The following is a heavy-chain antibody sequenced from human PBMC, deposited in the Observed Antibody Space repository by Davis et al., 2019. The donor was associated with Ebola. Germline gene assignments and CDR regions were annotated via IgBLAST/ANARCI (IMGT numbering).Heavy chain of an antibody. V-gene: IGHV3-7*01. CDR1: GFTFSSYW. CDR2: IRQDGSKT. J-gene: IGHJ4*02. D-gene: IGHD5-12*01. Sequence: GESLKISCAASGFTFSSYWMTWVRQAPGKGLEWVASIRQDGSKTHYVDSVKGRFTISRDNAKNLMYLQLNGLRGEDTAVYYCASLHDSGYVSDYWGQGTLVTVSS. CDR3: ASLHDSGYVSDY.